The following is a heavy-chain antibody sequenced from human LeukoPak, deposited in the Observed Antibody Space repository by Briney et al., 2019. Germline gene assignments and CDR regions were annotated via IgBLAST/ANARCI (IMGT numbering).Heavy chain of an antibody. CDR2: ISSSSSYI. CDR1: GFTFSSYA. V-gene: IGHV3-21*01. Sequence: GGSLRLSCAASGFTFSSYAMSWVRQAPGKGLEWVSCISSSSSYIYYADSVKGRFTISRDNAKNSLYLQMNSLRVEDTAVYYCAGGGSGYSYGKIDYWGQGTLVTVSS. D-gene: IGHD5-18*01. CDR3: AGGGSGYSYGKIDY. J-gene: IGHJ4*02.